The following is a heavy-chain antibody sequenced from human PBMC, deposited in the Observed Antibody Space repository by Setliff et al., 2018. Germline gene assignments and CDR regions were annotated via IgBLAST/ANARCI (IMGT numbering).Heavy chain of an antibody. J-gene: IGHJ4*02. CDR1: GGSISSSSYY. CDR2: ICYSGST. CDR3: ARRTEYYNFWSGYYDY. Sequence: SETLSLTCTVSGGSISSSSYYWGWIRQPPGKGLEWIGSICYSGSTYYNPSLKSRVTISIDTSKNQFSLKLSSVTAADTAVYYCARRTEYYNFWSGYYDYWGQGTLVTVSS. V-gene: IGHV4-39*07. D-gene: IGHD3-3*01.